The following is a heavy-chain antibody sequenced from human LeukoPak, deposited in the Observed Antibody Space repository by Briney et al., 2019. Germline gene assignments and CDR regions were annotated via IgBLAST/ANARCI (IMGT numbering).Heavy chain of an antibody. D-gene: IGHD5-12*01. V-gene: IGHV3-23*01. CDR1: GFTFSTSA. J-gene: IGHJ4*02. Sequence: GESLRLSCSASGFTFSTSAMSWVRQAPGKGLEWVSAISGSGGSTYYADSVKGRFTISRDNSKNTLYLQMNSLRAEDTAVYYCAKDPYYSGYDGAFDYWGQGTLVTVSS. CDR3: AKDPYYSGYDGAFDY. CDR2: ISGSGGST.